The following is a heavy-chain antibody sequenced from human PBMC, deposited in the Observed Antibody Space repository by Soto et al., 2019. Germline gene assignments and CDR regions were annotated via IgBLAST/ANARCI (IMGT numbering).Heavy chain of an antibody. CDR3: ARAQLRYFGSNAFDI. J-gene: IGHJ3*02. Sequence: SVKVSCKASGGTFSSYAISWVRQAPGQGLEWMGGIIPIFGTANYAQKFQGRVTITADESTSTAYMELSSLRSEDTAVYYCARAQLRYFGSNAFDIWGQGTMVTVSS. CDR1: GGTFSSYA. CDR2: IIPIFGTA. D-gene: IGHD3-9*01. V-gene: IGHV1-69*13.